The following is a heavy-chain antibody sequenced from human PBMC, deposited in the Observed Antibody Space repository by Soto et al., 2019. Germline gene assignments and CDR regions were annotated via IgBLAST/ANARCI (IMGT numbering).Heavy chain of an antibody. V-gene: IGHV4-59*01. D-gene: IGHD3-16*01. CDR2: IYYSGST. Sequence: QVQLQESGPGLVKPSETLSLTCTVSGGSISSYYWSWIRQPPGKGLEWIGYIYYSGSTNYNPSLKSRVTISXDXXKNQFSLKLSSVTAADTAVYYCATGGAYYYYGMDVWGQGTTVTVSS. CDR3: ATGGAYYYYGMDV. J-gene: IGHJ6*02. CDR1: GGSISSYY.